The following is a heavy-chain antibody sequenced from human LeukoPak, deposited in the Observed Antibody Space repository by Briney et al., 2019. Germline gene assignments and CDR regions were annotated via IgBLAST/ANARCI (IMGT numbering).Heavy chain of an antibody. CDR1: GFTFSHSA. J-gene: IGHJ4*02. CDR2: INADGSDK. Sequence: GGSLRLSCAASGFTFSHSALSWVRQAPGKGLEWVANINADGSDKNYVDSVKGRFIITRDNAKNSLYLQMNSLRAEDTAVYYCAREATGFDYWGQGTLVTVSS. CDR3: AREATGFDY. V-gene: IGHV3-7*01.